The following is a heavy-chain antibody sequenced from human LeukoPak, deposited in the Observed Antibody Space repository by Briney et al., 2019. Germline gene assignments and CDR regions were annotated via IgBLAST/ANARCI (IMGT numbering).Heavy chain of an antibody. V-gene: IGHV3-21*01. CDR3: ARSLYTSSWHFDY. CDR1: GFTFRRYW. J-gene: IGHJ4*02. D-gene: IGHD6-13*01. CDR2: ISSSSSSSYI. Sequence: PGGSLRLSCAASGFTFRRYWMNWVRQAPGKGLEWVSSISSSSSSSYIYYADSVKGRFTISRDNAKNSLYLQLNSLRAEDTAVYYCARSLYTSSWHFDYWGQGTLVTVSS.